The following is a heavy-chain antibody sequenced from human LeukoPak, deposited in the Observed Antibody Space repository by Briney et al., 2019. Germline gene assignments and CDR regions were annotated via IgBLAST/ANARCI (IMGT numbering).Heavy chain of an antibody. CDR3: AKDQVPAAIWDWFDP. J-gene: IGHJ5*02. V-gene: IGHV3-23*01. Sequence: PGGSLRLSCAASGFTFSIYAMSWVRQAPGKGLEWVSAISGRGGSTYYADSVKRRFTISRDNSKNTLYLQMNSLRAEDTAVYYCAKDQVPAAIWDWFDPWGQGTLVTVSS. CDR1: GFTFSIYA. CDR2: ISGRGGST. D-gene: IGHD2-2*01.